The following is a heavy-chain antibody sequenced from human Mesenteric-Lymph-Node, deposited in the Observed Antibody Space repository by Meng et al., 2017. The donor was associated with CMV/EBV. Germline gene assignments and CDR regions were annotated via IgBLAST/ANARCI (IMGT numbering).Heavy chain of an antibody. V-gene: IGHV4-39*07. CDR3: ARGQSPWFEVPHYYFDY. CDR2: IYYSGST. J-gene: IGHJ4*02. D-gene: IGHD3-9*01. CDR1: DDSISRTNYY. Sequence: SETLSLTCTVSDDSISRTNYYWGWIRQPPGKGLEWIGSIYYSGSTYYNPSLKSRVTISVDTSKNQFSLKLNSVTAADTAVYYCARGQSPWFEVPHYYFDYWGQGTLVTVSS.